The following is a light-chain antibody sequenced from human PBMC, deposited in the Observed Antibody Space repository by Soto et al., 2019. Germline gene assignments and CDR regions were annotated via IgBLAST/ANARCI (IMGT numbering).Light chain of an antibody. V-gene: IGKV3-20*01. Sequence: EIVLTQSPGTLSLSPGERATLSCRASQSVSSNYLAWYQQKPGRAPRLLIYGASSRATGIPDRFSGSVSGTYFTLTISRLEPEDFAVYYCQQYGSTRTFGQGTKLEIK. CDR3: QQYGSTRT. J-gene: IGKJ2*02. CDR2: GAS. CDR1: QSVSSNY.